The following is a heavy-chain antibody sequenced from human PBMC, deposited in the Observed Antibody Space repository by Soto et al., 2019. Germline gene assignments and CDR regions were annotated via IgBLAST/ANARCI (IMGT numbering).Heavy chain of an antibody. V-gene: IGHV3-23*01. Sequence: GGSLRLSCAASGFTFSSYAMSWVRQAPGKGLEWVSAISGSGGSTYYADSVKGRFTISRDNSKNTLYLQMNSLRAEDTAVYYCARVATYFDFWSGYYYHYGMDVWGQGTTVTVSS. CDR1: GFTFSSYA. J-gene: IGHJ6*02. CDR3: ARVATYFDFWSGYYYHYGMDV. D-gene: IGHD3-3*01. CDR2: ISGSGGST.